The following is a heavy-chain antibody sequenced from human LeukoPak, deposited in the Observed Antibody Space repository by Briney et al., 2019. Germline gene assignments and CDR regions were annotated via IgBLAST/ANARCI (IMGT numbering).Heavy chain of an antibody. CDR2: ISSNGGST. D-gene: IGHD2-2*02. V-gene: IGHV3-64D*06. J-gene: IGHJ4*02. CDR3: VKETYCSSTSCYIFDY. Sequence: PGGSLRLSCSASGFTFSSSAIHWVRQAPGKGLEYDSAISSNGGSTYYADSVKGRFTISRDNSKNTLYLQMSSLRPDDTAVYYCVKETYCSSTSCYIFDYWGQGTLVTVSS. CDR1: GFTFSSSA.